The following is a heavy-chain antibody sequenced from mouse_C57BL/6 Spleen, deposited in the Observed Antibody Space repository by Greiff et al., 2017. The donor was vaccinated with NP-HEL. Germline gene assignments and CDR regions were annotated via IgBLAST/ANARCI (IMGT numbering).Heavy chain of an antibody. V-gene: IGHV1-64*01. D-gene: IGHD2-4*01. J-gene: IGHJ3*01. CDR1: GYTFTSYW. CDR2: IHPNSGST. CDR3: ARKGGDYEEFAY. Sequence: QVQLQQPGAELVKPGASVKLSCKASGYTFTSYWMHWVKQRPGQGLEWIGMIHPNSGSTNYNEKFKSKATLTVDKSSSTAYMQLSSLTSEDSAVYYCARKGGDYEEFAYWGQGTLVTVSA.